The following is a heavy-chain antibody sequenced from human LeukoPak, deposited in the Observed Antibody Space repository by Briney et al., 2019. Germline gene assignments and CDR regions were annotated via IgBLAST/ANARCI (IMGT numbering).Heavy chain of an antibody. D-gene: IGHD2-21*02. J-gene: IGHJ4*02. V-gene: IGHV3-7*01. CDR2: IKEDGSEK. CDR1: GFTFSTYW. CDR3: ARDPRSKGGDWGAFDY. Sequence: GGSLRLSCAASGFTFSTYWMSWVRQAPGKGLEWVANIKEDGSEKDYVDSVKGRFTISRDNAKNSLNLQMTSLRAEDTAVYYCARDPRSKGGDWGAFDYWGQGTLVTVSS.